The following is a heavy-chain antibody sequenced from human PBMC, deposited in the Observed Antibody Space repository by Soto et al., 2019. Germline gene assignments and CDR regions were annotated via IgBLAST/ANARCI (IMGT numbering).Heavy chain of an antibody. CDR2: ISSSSSYI. J-gene: IGHJ4*02. Sequence: GGSLRLSCAASGFTFSSYSMNWVRQAPGKGLEWVSSISSSSSYIYYADSVKGRFTISRDNAKNSLYLQMNSLRAEDTAVYYCARGDYGDYFPLYWGQGTLVTVSS. D-gene: IGHD4-17*01. CDR3: ARGDYGDYFPLY. V-gene: IGHV3-21*01. CDR1: GFTFSSYS.